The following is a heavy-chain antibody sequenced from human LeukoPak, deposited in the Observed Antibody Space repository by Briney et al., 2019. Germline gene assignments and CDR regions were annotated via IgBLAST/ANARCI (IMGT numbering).Heavy chain of an antibody. D-gene: IGHD1-26*01. V-gene: IGHV4-38-2*02. CDR3: ARVILRGCYYFDC. CDR2: IYHSGST. Sequence: SETLSLTCTVSGYSISSGYYWGWIRQPPGKGLGWIGSIYHSGSTYYNPSLKSRVTISVDASKNQFSLKLSSVTAADTAVYYCARVILRGCYYFDCWGRGTLVTVSS. J-gene: IGHJ4*02. CDR1: GYSISSGYY.